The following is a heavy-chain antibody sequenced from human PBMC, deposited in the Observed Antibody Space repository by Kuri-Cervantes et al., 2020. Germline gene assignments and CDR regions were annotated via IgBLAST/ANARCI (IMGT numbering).Heavy chain of an antibody. CDR1: GSTFSSDG. CDR3: ARGAIVATRSYDY. D-gene: IGHD5-12*01. J-gene: IGHJ4*02. CDR2: ISYDGSNK. V-gene: IGHV3-30*03. Sequence: GGSLRLSCAASGSTFSSDGTHWVRQAQGKGLELVAVISYDGSNKYYADSVKGRFTISRDNSKNTLYLQMNSLRAEDTAVYYCARGAIVATRSYDYWGQGSLVTVSS.